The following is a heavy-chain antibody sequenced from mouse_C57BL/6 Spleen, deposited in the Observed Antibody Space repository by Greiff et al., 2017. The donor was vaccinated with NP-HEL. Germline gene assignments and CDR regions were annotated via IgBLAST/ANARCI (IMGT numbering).Heavy chain of an antibody. CDR1: GFTFSSYG. Sequence: EVQGVESGGDLVKPGGSLKLSCAASGFTFSSYGMSWVRQTPDKRLEWVATISSGGSYTYYQDSVKGRFTISRDNAKNTLYLQMSSLKSEDTAMYYCARQNGYDGFAYWGQGTLVTVSA. D-gene: IGHD2-3*01. CDR2: ISSGGSYT. CDR3: ARQNGYDGFAY. J-gene: IGHJ3*01. V-gene: IGHV5-6*01.